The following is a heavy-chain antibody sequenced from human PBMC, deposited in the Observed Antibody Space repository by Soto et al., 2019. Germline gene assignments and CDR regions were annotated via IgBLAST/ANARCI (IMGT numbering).Heavy chain of an antibody. J-gene: IGHJ4*02. V-gene: IGHV1-58*01. CDR3: AADNTGIVGATGFFDY. CDR1: GFTFTSSA. D-gene: IGHD1-26*01. Sequence: ASVKVSCKASGFTFTSSAVQWVRQARGQRLEWIGWIVVGSGNTNYAQKFQERVTITRDMSTSTAYMELSSLRSEDTAVYYCAADNTGIVGATGFFDYWGQGTLVTVSS. CDR2: IVVGSGNT.